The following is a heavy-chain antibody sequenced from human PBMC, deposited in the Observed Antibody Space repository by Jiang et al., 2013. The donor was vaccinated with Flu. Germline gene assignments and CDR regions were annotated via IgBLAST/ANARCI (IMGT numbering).Heavy chain of an antibody. D-gene: IGHD1-26*01. CDR1: GFSLSTSGVG. V-gene: IGHV2-5*01. Sequence: KPTQTLTLTCTFSGFSLSTSGVGVGWIRQPPGKALEWLALIYWNDDKRYSPSLKSRLTITKDTSKNQVVLTMTNMDPVDTAAYYCAHINGGSYPFDYWGQGTLVTVSS. CDR3: AHINGGSYPFDY. J-gene: IGHJ4*02. CDR2: IYWNDDK.